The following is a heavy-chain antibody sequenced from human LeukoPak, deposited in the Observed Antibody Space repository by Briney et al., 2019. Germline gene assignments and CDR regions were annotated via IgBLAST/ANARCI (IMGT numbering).Heavy chain of an antibody. J-gene: IGHJ3*02. Sequence: LEGSLRLSCTASGFTFSNAWMSWVRQAPGKGLEWVGRIKSKADGGTTDYAAPVKGRFTISRDDSKNTLYLQMNSLKTEDTAVYYCIRLWFGEFIWGQGTMVSVSS. CDR2: IKSKADGGTT. V-gene: IGHV3-15*01. CDR3: IRLWFGEFI. CDR1: GFTFSNAW. D-gene: IGHD3-10*01.